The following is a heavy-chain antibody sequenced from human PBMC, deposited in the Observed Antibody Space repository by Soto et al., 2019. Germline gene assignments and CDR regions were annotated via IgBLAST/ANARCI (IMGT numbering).Heavy chain of an antibody. Sequence: PWGSLRLSCAASGFTFSSYAMHWVRQAPGKGLEWVAVISYDGSNKYYADSVKGRFTISRDNSKNTLYLQMNSLRAEDTAVYYCARDLGEYYFDYWGQGTLVTVSS. CDR1: GFTFSSYA. J-gene: IGHJ4*02. V-gene: IGHV3-30-3*01. CDR3: ARDLGEYYFDY. CDR2: ISYDGSNK.